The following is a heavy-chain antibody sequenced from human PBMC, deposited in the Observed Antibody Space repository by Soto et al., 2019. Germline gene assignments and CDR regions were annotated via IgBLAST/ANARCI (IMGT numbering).Heavy chain of an antibody. CDR2: MNPNSGNT. J-gene: IGHJ4*02. CDR1: GYTFTSYY. D-gene: IGHD3-10*01. CDR3: ARGPRFNREYYFDY. V-gene: IGHV1-8*01. Sequence: ASVKVSCKASGYTFTSYYINWVRHATGQGLEWMGWMNPNSGNTGYAQKFQGRVTMTRNTSISTAYMELSSLRSEDTAVYYCARGPRFNREYYFDYWGQGTLVTVSS.